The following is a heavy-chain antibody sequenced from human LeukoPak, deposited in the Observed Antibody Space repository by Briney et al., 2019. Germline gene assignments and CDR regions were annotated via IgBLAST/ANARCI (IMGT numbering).Heavy chain of an antibody. V-gene: IGHV3-74*01. CDR2: INTDGSGT. CDR3: ARDLYSSGWYFNY. J-gene: IGHJ4*02. D-gene: IGHD6-19*01. Sequence: TGGSLRLSCAASRFTFSSYWMHWVRQAPGKGLVWVSRINTDGSGTSYADSVKGRFTISRDNAENTLYLQMNSLRAEDTAVYYCARDLYSSGWYFNYWGQGTLVTVSS. CDR1: RFTFSSYW.